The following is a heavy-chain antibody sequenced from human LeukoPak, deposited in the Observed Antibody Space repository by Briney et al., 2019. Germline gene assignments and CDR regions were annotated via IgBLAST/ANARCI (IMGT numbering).Heavy chain of an antibody. J-gene: IGHJ4*02. CDR2: IKPDGSEK. Sequence: PGGSLRLSCAASGFTFSTYWMGWVRQAPGKGLERVAKIKPDGSEKDHVESVKGRFTISRDNAKNSLYLQLNSLRAEDTAVYYCARSRFYFDYWGQGTLVTVSS. CDR1: GFTFSTYW. CDR3: ARSRFYFDY. V-gene: IGHV3-7*01.